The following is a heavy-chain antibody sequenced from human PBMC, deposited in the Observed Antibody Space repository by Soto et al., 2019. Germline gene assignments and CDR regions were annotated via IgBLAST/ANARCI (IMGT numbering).Heavy chain of an antibody. CDR1: GFTVSSNY. D-gene: IGHD6-13*01. J-gene: IGHJ5*02. V-gene: IGHV3-66*01. CDR3: ARGSSWYNWFDP. Sequence: EVQLVESGGGLVQPGGSLRLSCAASGFTVSSNYMSWVRQAPGKGLEWVSVIYSGGSTYYADSVKGRFTISRDNSKNTRYLQMNSLRAEDTAVYYCARGSSWYNWFDPWGQGTLVTVSS. CDR2: IYSGGST.